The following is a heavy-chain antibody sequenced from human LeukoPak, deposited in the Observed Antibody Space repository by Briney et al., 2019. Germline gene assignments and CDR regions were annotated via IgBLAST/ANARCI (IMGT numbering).Heavy chain of an antibody. CDR1: GYSFTIYW. CDR3: ARTSSSFEEAALDM. D-gene: IGHD6-6*01. J-gene: IGHJ3*02. V-gene: IGHV5-51*01. Sequence: GGSLRISCKASGYSFTIYWIAWVRQMPAKGLAWMGIIYPGDSDTRYSPSFQGQVTISADKSISTAYLQLSSLKASDTAMYYCARTSSSFEEAALDMWGQGTMVTVSS. CDR2: IYPGDSDT.